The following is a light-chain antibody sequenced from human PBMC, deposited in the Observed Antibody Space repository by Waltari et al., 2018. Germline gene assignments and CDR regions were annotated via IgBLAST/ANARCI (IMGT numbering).Light chain of an antibody. CDR2: WAS. V-gene: IGKV4-1*01. J-gene: IGKJ3*01. CDR3: QQYYSSSVT. Sequence: DIGMTQSPDSLAVSLGERATINRTSCQSVLYNSNNQTYLAWYQQKQGQPPKLLIHWASRRESGVPDRFSGGGSGTDFTLTISSLQAEDVAVYYCQQYYSSSVTFGPGTKWRSN. CDR1: QSVLYNSNNQTY.